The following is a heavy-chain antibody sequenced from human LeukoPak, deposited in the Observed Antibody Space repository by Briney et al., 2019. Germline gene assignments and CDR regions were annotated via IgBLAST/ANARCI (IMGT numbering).Heavy chain of an antibody. CDR2: IYYSGST. J-gene: IGHJ4*02. CDR1: GGSISSYY. Sequence: SETLSLTCTVSGGSISSYYWSWIWQPPGKGLERIGYIYYSGSTNYNPSLKSRVTISVDTSKNQFSLNLSSVTAADTAVYYCAREAHSSSYFDYWGQGTLVTVSS. V-gene: IGHV4-59*01. CDR3: AREAHSSSYFDY. D-gene: IGHD6-6*01.